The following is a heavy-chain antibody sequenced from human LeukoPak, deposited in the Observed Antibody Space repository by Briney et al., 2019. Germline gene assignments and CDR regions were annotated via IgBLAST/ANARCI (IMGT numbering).Heavy chain of an antibody. J-gene: IGHJ3*02. D-gene: IGHD3-22*01. CDR2: IYYSGST. V-gene: IGHV4-39*07. Sequence: PSETLSLTCTVSGGSISSSSYYWGWMRQPPWKGLEWIGSIYYSGSTYYNPSLKSRVTISVDTSKNQFSLKLSSVTAADTAVYYCARKRRRYYDSSGYSWRPYDAFDIWGQGTMVTVSS. CDR3: ARKRRRYYDSSGYSWRPYDAFDI. CDR1: GGSISSSSYY.